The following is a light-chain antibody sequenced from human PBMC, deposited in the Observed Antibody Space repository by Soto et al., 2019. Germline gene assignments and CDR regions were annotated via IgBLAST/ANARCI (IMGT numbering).Light chain of an antibody. V-gene: IGKV3-11*01. Sequence: EIVLTQSPATLSLSPGERATLSCRASQSVSSYLAWYQQKPGQAPRLLIYDASNRATGIPARFSGSGSGTAFTLTISSLEPEDFAVYYCQQRSIFGQGTKLEIK. J-gene: IGKJ2*01. CDR1: QSVSSY. CDR3: QQRSI. CDR2: DAS.